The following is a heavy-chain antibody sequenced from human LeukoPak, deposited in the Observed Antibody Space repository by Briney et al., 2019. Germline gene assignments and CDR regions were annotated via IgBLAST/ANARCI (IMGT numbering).Heavy chain of an antibody. J-gene: IGHJ5*02. V-gene: IGHV4-31*03. CDR3: AREAHCSSTSCTANNWFDP. CDR1: GGSISSGGYY. CDR2: IYYSGST. Sequence: ASETLSLTCTVSGGSISSGGYYWSWIRQHPGKGLEWIGCIYYSGSTYYNPSLKSRVTISVDTSKNQFSLKLSSVTAADTAVYYCAREAHCSSTSCTANNWFDPWGQGTLVTVSS. D-gene: IGHD2-2*01.